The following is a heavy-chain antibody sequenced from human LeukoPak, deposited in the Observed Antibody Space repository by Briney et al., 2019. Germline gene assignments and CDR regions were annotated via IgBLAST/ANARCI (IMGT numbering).Heavy chain of an antibody. D-gene: IGHD3-22*01. J-gene: IGHJ4*02. CDR2: ISAYNGNT. CDR3: ARVKLDYYDSSGYYYFPVYYFDY. CDR1: GYTFTSYG. V-gene: IGHV1-18*01. Sequence: ASVNVSCKASGYTFTSYGISWVRQAPGQGLEWMGWISAYNGNTNYAQKLQGRVTMTTDTSTSTAYMELRSMRSDDTAVYYCARVKLDYYDSSGYYYFPVYYFDYWGQGTLVTVSS.